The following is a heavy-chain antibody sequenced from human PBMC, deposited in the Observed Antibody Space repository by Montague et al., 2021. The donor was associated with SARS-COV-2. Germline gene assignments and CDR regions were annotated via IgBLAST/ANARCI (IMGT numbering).Heavy chain of an antibody. Sequence: SLRLSCAASGFKFYDSAMYWVRQAPGKGLEWVSGINWNSGSVDYADSVKGRFTISRDNTKNSLFLQMNNLRTEDTALYYCAKDHYASGKMGFFDLWGRGTLVTVSS. V-gene: IGHV3-9*01. CDR1: GFKFYDSA. D-gene: IGHD3-16*01. CDR3: AKDHYASGKMGFFDL. CDR2: INWNSGSV. J-gene: IGHJ2*01.